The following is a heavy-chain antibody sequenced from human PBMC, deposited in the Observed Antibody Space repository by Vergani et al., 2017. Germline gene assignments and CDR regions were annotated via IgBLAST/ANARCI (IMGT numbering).Heavy chain of an antibody. J-gene: IGHJ6*04. D-gene: IGHD1-1*01. CDR2: ISSSSSYI. V-gene: IGHV3-21*06. Sequence: EVQLLQSGGGVIQPGGSVRLSCAASGFTFSACPMTWVRQAPGKGLEWVSSISSSSSYIYYADSVKGRFTISRDNGQSYLYLDMDNLRVEDTAVYFCAKEFCGTGNCYGWNHLEVWGEGTSVTVSS. CDR3: AKEFCGTGNCYGWNHLEV. CDR1: GFTFSACP.